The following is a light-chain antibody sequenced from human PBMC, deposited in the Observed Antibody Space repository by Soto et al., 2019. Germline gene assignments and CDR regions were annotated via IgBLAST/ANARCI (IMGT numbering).Light chain of an antibody. V-gene: IGKV1-33*01. CDR1: QDIDNS. CDR3: QQHDGRPTTT. J-gene: IGKJ5*01. Sequence: IQLTQSPSSLSASVGETVTITCRASQDIDNSLNWYQHKPGKAPKLLVYAVSFLETGVPSRFSGRGSGTVFSLTINSLQSDDFAIYYCQQHDGRPTTTFGQGTRLDSK. CDR2: AVS.